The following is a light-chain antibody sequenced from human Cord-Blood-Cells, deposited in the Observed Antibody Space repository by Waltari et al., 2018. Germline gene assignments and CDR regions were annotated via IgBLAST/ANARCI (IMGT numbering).Light chain of an antibody. CDR3: SSYTSSSTL. V-gene: IGLV2-14*03. CDR1: SSDVGGYND. Sequence: QSALTLPASVCGSPGQSLTMSCTGTSSDVGGYNDVSGYQHHPSKAPNLMIYDVSNRPSGVSNRFSCSKSGNTASLTIAGLQAEDEADYYCSSYTSSSTLFGGGTKLTVL. CDR2: DVS. J-gene: IGLJ2*01.